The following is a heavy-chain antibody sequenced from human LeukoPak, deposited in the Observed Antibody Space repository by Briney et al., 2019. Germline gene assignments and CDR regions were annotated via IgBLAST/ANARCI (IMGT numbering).Heavy chain of an antibody. V-gene: IGHV4-59*01. CDR3: ARDKYSSSAFDY. CDR2: IYYSGST. D-gene: IGHD6-13*01. CDR1: GGSISSYY. Sequence: PSETLSLTCTVSGGSISSYYWSWIRHPPGKGLGCIGYIYYSGSTNYNPSLKSRVTISVDTSKNQFSLKLSSVTAADTAVYYCARDKYSSSAFDYWGQGTLVTVSS. J-gene: IGHJ4*02.